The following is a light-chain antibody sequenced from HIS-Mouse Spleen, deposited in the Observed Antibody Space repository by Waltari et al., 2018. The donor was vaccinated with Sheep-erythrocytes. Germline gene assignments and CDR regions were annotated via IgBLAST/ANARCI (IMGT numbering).Light chain of an antibody. CDR1: QRISSD. CDR2: AAS. V-gene: IGKV1-39*01. CDR3: QQSYSTPPLT. Sequence: DIQMTQSPSSLSASVGDRVTITCRASQRISSDLNWYQQKPGKAPKLLSYAASSLQSGVPSRFSGSGSGTDFTLTISSLQPEDFATYYGQQSYSTPPLTFGGGTKVEIK. J-gene: IGKJ4*01.